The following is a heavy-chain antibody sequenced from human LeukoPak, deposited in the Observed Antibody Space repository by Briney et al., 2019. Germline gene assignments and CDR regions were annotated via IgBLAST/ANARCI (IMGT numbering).Heavy chain of an antibody. Sequence: SETLSLTCTVSGGSISSGSYYWSWIRQPAGKGLEWIGRIYTSGSTNYNPSLKSRVTISVDTSKSQFSLKLSSVTAADTAVYYCARDRAYSHQDWGQGTLVTVSS. V-gene: IGHV4-61*02. CDR1: GGSISSGSYY. CDR3: ARDRAYSHQD. D-gene: IGHD6-13*01. J-gene: IGHJ4*02. CDR2: IYTSGST.